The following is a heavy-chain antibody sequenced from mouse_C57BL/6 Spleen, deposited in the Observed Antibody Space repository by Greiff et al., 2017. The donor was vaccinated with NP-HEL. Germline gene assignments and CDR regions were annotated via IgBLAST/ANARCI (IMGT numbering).Heavy chain of an antibody. CDR2: ISYDGSN. CDR3: ARVDFHAMDY. Sequence: EVQRVESGPGLVKPSQSLSLTCSVTGYSITSGYYWNWIRQFPGNKLEWMGYISYDGSNNYNPSLKNRISITRDTSKNQFFLKLNSVTTEDTATYYCARVDFHAMDYWGQGASVTVSS. J-gene: IGHJ4*01. V-gene: IGHV3-6*01. CDR1: GYSITSGYY.